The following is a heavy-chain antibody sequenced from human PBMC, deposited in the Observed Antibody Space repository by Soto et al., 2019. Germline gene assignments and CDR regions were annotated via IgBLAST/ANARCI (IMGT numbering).Heavy chain of an antibody. CDR3: ASRDPGTSVDY. CDR1: GGSFSGYY. J-gene: IGHJ4*02. Sequence: SETLSLTCAVYGGSFSGYYWSWIRQPPGKGLEWSGEINHSGSTNYNPSLKSRVTISLDKSKNQFSLKVTSVTAADTAVYYCASRDPGTSVDYWGQGTLVTVSS. V-gene: IGHV4-34*01. CDR2: INHSGST. D-gene: IGHD1-7*01.